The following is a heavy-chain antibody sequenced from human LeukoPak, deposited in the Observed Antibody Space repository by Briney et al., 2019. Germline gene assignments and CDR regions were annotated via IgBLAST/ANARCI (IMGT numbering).Heavy chain of an antibody. CDR1: DGSINGYY. Sequence: PSETLSLTCTVSDGSINGYYWSWIRQPPGKGLGWIGYMYSGGTTNYSPSLKSRVTISVDTSKNQFSLKLSSVTAADTAVYYCARGLRVYSSGWSFDYWGQGTLVTVSS. J-gene: IGHJ4*02. D-gene: IGHD6-19*01. CDR3: ARGLRVYSSGWSFDY. V-gene: IGHV4-59*01. CDR2: MYSGGTT.